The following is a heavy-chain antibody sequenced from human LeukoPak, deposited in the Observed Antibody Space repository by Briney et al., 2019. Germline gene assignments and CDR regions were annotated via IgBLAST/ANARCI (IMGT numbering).Heavy chain of an antibody. V-gene: IGHV3-66*01. D-gene: IGHD1-26*01. CDR3: TRDPAYYLRYGYFDY. CDR1: GFTVSSNY. J-gene: IGHJ4*03. Sequence: PGGSLRLSCAASGFTVSSNYMSWVRQAPGKGLEWVSVIYSGGSTYYADSVKGRFTISRDNAKNSVYLQMNNLRAADTALYYCTRDPAYYLRYGYFDYWGQGILVTVSS. CDR2: IYSGGST.